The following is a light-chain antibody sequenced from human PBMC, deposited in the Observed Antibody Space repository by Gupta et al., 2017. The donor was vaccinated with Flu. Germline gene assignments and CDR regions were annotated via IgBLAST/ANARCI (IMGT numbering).Light chain of an antibody. J-gene: IGLJ1*01. Sequence: SITISCTGTSSDVGGYNYVSWYQQHPAKAPKLMIYDVSNRPSGVSNRFSGSKSGNTASLTISGLQAEDEADYYCSSYTSSSTYVFGTGTKVTVL. CDR3: SSYTSSSTYV. CDR2: DVS. CDR1: SSDVGGYNY. V-gene: IGLV2-14*04.